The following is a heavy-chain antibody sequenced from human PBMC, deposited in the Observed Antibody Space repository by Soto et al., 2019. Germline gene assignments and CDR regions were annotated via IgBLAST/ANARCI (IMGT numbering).Heavy chain of an antibody. V-gene: IGHV3-23*01. CDR1: GFTFSSFA. D-gene: IGHD3-22*01. CDR3: AKPISGYYAPSDH. Sequence: GGSLRLSCAASGFTFSSFAMSWVRQAPGKGLEWVSVISDSGGSTYYADSVRGRFTISRDNSKSTLFLQMNSLRGDDTTIYYCAKPISGYYAPSDHWGQGTQVTVSS. J-gene: IGHJ4*02. CDR2: ISDSGGST.